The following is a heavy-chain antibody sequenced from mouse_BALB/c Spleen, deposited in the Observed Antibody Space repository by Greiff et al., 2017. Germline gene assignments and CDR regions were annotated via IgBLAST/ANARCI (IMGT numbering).Heavy chain of an antibody. CDR3: ARGDGYDGYYAMDY. CDR2: ISDGGSYT. Sequence: EVKLTESGGGLVKPGGSLKLSCAASGFTFSDYYMYWVRQTPEKRLEWVATISDGGSYTYYPDSVKGRFTISRDNAKNNLYLQMSSLKSEDTAMYYCARGDGYDGYYAMDYWGQGTSVTVSS. D-gene: IGHD2-2*01. V-gene: IGHV5-4*02. J-gene: IGHJ4*01. CDR1: GFTFSDYY.